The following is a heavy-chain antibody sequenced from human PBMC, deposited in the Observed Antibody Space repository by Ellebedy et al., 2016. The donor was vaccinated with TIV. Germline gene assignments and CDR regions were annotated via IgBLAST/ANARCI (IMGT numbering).Heavy chain of an antibody. CDR3: AREAGDYDFWSGYLTEGGNWFDP. CDR1: GYTFTSYD. CDR2: INPRGGRT. Sequence: AASVKVSCKASGYTFTSYDMHWVRQAPGQRLEWMGIINPRGGRTTYAQRFQDRVTMTSDTSTSTVYMDLSSLRYEDTAVYYFAREAGDYDFWSGYLTEGGNWFDPWGQGTLVTVSS. D-gene: IGHD3-3*01. V-gene: IGHV1-46*01. J-gene: IGHJ5*02.